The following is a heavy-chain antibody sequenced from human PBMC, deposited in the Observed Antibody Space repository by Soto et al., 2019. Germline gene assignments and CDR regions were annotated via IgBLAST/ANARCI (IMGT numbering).Heavy chain of an antibody. Sequence: SETLSLTCTVSGGSISSYYWSWIRQPPGKGLEWIGYIYYSGSTNYNPSLKSRVTISVDTSKNQFSLKLSSVTAADTAVYYCAGDVIAAAGTDYYYYGMDVWGQGTTVTVSS. CDR3: AGDVIAAAGTDYYYYGMDV. J-gene: IGHJ6*02. CDR2: IYYSGST. CDR1: GGSISSYY. D-gene: IGHD6-13*01. V-gene: IGHV4-59*01.